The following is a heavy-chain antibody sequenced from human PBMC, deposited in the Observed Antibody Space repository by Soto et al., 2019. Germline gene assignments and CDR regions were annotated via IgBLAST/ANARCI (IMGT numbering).Heavy chain of an antibody. CDR2: IKQDGSEK. CDR1: GFTFSSYR. J-gene: IGHJ5*02. D-gene: IGHD3-10*01. V-gene: IGHV3-7*01. CDR3: ARELGRLLWFGSRNWLDP. Sequence: GGSLRLSCAASGFTFSSYRMSWVRQAPGKGLEWVANIKQDGSEKYYVDSVKGRFTISRDNAKNSLYLQMNSLRAEDTAVYYCARELGRLLWFGSRNWLDPWGQGSLVIVSS.